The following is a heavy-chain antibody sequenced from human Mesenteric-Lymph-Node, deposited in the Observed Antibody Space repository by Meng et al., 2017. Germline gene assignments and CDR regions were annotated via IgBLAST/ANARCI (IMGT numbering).Heavy chain of an antibody. CDR2: IKQDGSEK. J-gene: IGHJ3*02. CDR3: ARDLVREALWLDITHAFDI. Sequence: GESLKISCAASGFTFSSYWMSWVRQAPGKGLEWVANIKQDGSEKYYVDSVKGRFTISRDNAKNSLYLQMNSLRAEETAVYYCARDLVREALWLDITHAFDIWGQGTMVTVSS. D-gene: IGHD6-19*01. V-gene: IGHV3-7*01. CDR1: GFTFSSYW.